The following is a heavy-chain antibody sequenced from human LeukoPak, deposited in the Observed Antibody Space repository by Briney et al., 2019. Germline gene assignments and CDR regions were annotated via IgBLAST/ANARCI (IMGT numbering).Heavy chain of an antibody. D-gene: IGHD3-16*01. CDR3: CIILDVFDI. Sequence: SETLSLTCTVSGGSISSSSYYWGWFRQPPGKGLELIGSIYYSGSTYYNPSLKSRVTISVDTSKNQFSLKLSSVTAADTAVYYCCIILDVFDIWGQGTMVTVSS. V-gene: IGHV4-39*01. CDR2: IYYSGST. J-gene: IGHJ3*02. CDR1: GGSISSSSYY.